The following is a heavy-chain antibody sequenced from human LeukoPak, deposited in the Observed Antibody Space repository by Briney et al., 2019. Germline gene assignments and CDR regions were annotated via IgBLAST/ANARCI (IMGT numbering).Heavy chain of an antibody. D-gene: IGHD5-12*01. CDR1: GYTFTSYD. V-gene: IGHV1-8*03. Sequence: ASVKVSCKASGYTFTSYDINWVRQTTRQGLEWMGWMNPNSGSTGYAQKFQGRVTITRNTSISTAYMELSGLRSEDTAVYYCARGRSTGYPYYFEYWGQGTLVTVSS. J-gene: IGHJ4*02. CDR2: MNPNSGST. CDR3: ARGRSTGYPYYFEY.